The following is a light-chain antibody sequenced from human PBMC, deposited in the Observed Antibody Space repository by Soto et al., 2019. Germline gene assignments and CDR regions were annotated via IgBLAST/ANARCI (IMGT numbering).Light chain of an antibody. CDR1: QSISAW. CDR3: QQVIPYSLTWT. J-gene: IGKJ1*01. Sequence: DIPMTQSPSTLSASVGDRVTITCRVSQSISAWLAWYQQKPGKAPKLLIYRASSLESGVPSRFGGSGSGTEFTLTISSLQPDDFATYYCQQVIPYSLTWTFGQGTKVEI. CDR2: RAS. V-gene: IGKV1-5*03.